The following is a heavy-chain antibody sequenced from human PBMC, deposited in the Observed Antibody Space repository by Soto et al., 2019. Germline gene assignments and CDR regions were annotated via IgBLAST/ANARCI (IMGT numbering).Heavy chain of an antibody. V-gene: IGHV4-4*07. CDR1: GASISGFY. D-gene: IGHD1-1*01. CDR3: VRDGTKTLRDWFDP. CDR2: IYATGTT. J-gene: IGHJ5*02. Sequence: SETLSLTCTVSGASISGFYWSWIRKSAGKGLEWIGRIYATGTTDYNPSLKGRVMMSVDTSKRQFSLKLRSVTAADTAVYYCVRDGTKTLRDWFDPWGQGISVTVSS.